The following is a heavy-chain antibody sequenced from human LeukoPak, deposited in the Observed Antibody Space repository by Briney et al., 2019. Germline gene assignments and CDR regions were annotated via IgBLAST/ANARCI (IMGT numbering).Heavy chain of an antibody. Sequence: GESLKISCKGSGYSFTSYWIGWVRQMPGKGLEWMGIISPGDSDTRYSPSFQGQSPISADKSISTAYLQWISLKASDTAMYYCASAMWIQLPRPFFDYWGQGTLVTVSS. CDR3: ASAMWIQLPRPFFDY. J-gene: IGHJ4*02. CDR2: ISPGDSDT. D-gene: IGHD5-18*01. V-gene: IGHV5-51*01. CDR1: GYSFTSYW.